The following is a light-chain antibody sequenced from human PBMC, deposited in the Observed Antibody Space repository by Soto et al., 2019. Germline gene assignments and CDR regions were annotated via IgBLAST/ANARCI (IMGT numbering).Light chain of an antibody. J-gene: IGKJ1*01. Sequence: DIQMTQSPSSVSASVRDRVTITCRASQGISNYLAWYQQKPGKVPKLLIYAASILQSGVPSRFSGSGSGTDFTRTISSLQPEDVATYYCQEYNSAPWTFGQGTKVDIK. CDR3: QEYNSAPWT. V-gene: IGKV1-27*01. CDR1: QGISNY. CDR2: AAS.